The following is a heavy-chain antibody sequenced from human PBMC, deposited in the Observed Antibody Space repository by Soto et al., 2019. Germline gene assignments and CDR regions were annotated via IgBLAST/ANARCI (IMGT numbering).Heavy chain of an antibody. D-gene: IGHD4-4*01. Sequence: GGSLRLSCAASGFTFSSYAMHWVRQAPGKGLEWVAVISYDGSNKYYADSVKGRFTISRDNSKNTLYLQMNSLRAEGTAVYYCARDEGTVSYYYGMDVWGQGTTVTV. CDR3: ARDEGTVSYYYGMDV. V-gene: IGHV3-30-3*01. CDR2: ISYDGSNK. CDR1: GFTFSSYA. J-gene: IGHJ6*02.